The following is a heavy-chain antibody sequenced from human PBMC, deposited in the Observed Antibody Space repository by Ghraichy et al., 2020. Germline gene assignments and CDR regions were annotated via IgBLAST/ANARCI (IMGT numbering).Heavy chain of an antibody. V-gene: IGHV1-18*01. Sequence: ASVKVSCKASGYTFTNYGVSWVRQAPGQGLEWMGWISGYNGNTDNAQKFQGRVTMTIDTSTNTAYMELRSLRFHDTAVYYCARGQGSGWYEPFDIWGQGTMVTVSS. D-gene: IGHD6-19*01. CDR3: ARGQGSGWYEPFDI. J-gene: IGHJ3*02. CDR1: GYTFTNYG. CDR2: ISGYNGNT.